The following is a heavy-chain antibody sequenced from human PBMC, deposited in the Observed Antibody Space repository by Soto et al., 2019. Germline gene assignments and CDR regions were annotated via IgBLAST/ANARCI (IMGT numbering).Heavy chain of an antibody. V-gene: IGHV3-30-3*02. CDR2: ISYDGSNK. CDR3: AKSSVAGMHYYYYGMDV. CDR1: GFTFSSYA. D-gene: IGHD6-19*01. Sequence: QVQLVESGGGVVQPGRSLRLSCAASGFTFSSYAMHWVRQAPGKGLEWVAVISYDGSNKYYADSVKGRFTISRDNSKNTLYLQMNSLRAEDTAVYYCAKSSVAGMHYYYYGMDVWGQGTTVTVSS. J-gene: IGHJ6*02.